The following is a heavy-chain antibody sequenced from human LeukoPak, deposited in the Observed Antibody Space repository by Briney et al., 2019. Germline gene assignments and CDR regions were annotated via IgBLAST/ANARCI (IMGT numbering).Heavy chain of an antibody. V-gene: IGHV4-59*08. J-gene: IGHJ4*03. CDR2: IYYSGST. Sequence: PSETLSLTCTVSGGSISSYYWSWIRQPPGKGLEWIAYIYYSGSTNYNPSLKSRVTISVDTSKNQFSLKLSSVTAADTAVYYCARHPPKSFFDYWGQGNLVTVSS. CDR3: ARHPPKSFFDY. CDR1: GGSISSYY.